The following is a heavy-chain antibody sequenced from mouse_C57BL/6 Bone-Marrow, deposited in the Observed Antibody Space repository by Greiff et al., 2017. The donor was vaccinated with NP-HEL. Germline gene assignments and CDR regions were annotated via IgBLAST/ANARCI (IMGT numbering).Heavy chain of an antibody. J-gene: IGHJ2*01. Sequence: QVQLQQSGPELVKPGASVKISCKASGYAFSSSWMNWVKQRPGKGLEWIGRIYPGDGDTNYNGKFKGKATLTADKSSSIAYMQLSSLTSEDSAVDFCARWITTVVDPDYWGQGTTLTVSS. CDR3: ARWITTVVDPDY. CDR2: IYPGDGDT. CDR1: GYAFSSSW. V-gene: IGHV1-82*01. D-gene: IGHD1-1*01.